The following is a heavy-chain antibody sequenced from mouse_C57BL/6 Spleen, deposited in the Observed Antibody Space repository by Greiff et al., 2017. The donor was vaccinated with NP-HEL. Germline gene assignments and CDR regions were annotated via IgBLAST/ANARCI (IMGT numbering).Heavy chain of an antibody. V-gene: IGHV1-82*01. Sequence: QVHVKQSGPELVKPGASVKISCKASGYAFSSSWMNWVKQRPGKGLEWIGRIYPGDGDTNYNGKLKGKATLTADKSSRTAYMQLSSLTSEDSAVYFCAATVVAEGFAYWGQGTLVTVSA. J-gene: IGHJ3*01. CDR2: IYPGDGDT. D-gene: IGHD1-1*01. CDR1: GYAFSSSW. CDR3: AATVVAEGFAY.